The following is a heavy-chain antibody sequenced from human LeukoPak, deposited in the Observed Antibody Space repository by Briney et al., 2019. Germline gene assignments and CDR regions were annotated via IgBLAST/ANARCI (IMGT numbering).Heavy chain of an antibody. CDR2: IRYDGSNK. J-gene: IGHJ2*01. V-gene: IGHV3-30*02. Sequence: GGSLRLSCAASGFIFTDYGMSWVRQIPGKGLEWVAFIRYDGSNKYYADSVKGRFTISRDNSKNTLYLQMNSLRAEDTAVYYCAKNYDYVWGSYYRHFDLWGRGTLVTVSS. CDR3: AKNYDYVWGSYYRHFDL. D-gene: IGHD3-16*01. CDR1: GFIFTDYG.